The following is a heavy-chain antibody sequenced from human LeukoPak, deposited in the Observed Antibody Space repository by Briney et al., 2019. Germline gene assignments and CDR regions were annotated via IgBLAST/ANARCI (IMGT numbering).Heavy chain of an antibody. J-gene: IGHJ4*02. CDR1: GFTFDDYG. Sequence: GGSLRLSCAASGFTFDDYGMTWVRQAPGKGLEYVSGINWNGAGTGYAHSVKGRFTISRDNAKNSVFLQMNSLRAEDTAVYYCAKERVYCGGDCYSGLDYWGQGTLVTVSS. V-gene: IGHV3-20*04. CDR3: AKERVYCGGDCYSGLDY. CDR2: INWNGAGT. D-gene: IGHD2-21*02.